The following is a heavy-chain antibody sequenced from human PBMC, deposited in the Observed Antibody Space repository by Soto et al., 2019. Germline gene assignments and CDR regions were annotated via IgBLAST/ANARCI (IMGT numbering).Heavy chain of an antibody. V-gene: IGHV4-34*01. CDR3: ARXLHASAARTSPFDY. CDR2: INHSGST. Sequence: SETLSLTCAVYGGSFSGYYWSWIRQPPGKGLEWIGEINHSGSTNYNPSLKSQVTISVDTSKNQFSLKLSSVTAADTAVYYCARXLHASAARTSPFDYWGQGTLVTVSS. J-gene: IGHJ4*02. CDR1: GGSFSGYY. D-gene: IGHD6-13*01.